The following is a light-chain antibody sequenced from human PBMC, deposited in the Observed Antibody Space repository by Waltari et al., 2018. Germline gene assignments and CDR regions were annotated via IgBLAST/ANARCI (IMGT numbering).Light chain of an antibody. CDR2: GEN. V-gene: IGLV3-19*01. CDR1: SLRTYS. J-gene: IGLJ3*02. Sequence: SSELTQDPAVSVALGQTVTITCQGDSLRTYSVSWYQQKPGQAPLLVLYGENNRPAGIPDRFSGASSGNTGSLTITGAQAEDEADYYCDSRDSSGNLWVFGGGTKLTVV. CDR3: DSRDSSGNLWV.